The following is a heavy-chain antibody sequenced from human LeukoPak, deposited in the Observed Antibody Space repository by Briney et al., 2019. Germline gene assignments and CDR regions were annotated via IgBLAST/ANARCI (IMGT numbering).Heavy chain of an antibody. CDR3: AKSSIVVAVAATKNWYFDL. Sequence: GGSLRLSCAASGFTFSSYGMHWVRQAPGKGLEWVAFMRYDGSNKYYADSVKGRFTISRDNSKNTLYLQMNSLRAEDTAVYYCAKSSIVVAVAATKNWYFDLWGRGTLVTVSS. CDR1: GFTFSSYG. CDR2: MRYDGSNK. J-gene: IGHJ2*01. V-gene: IGHV3-30*02. D-gene: IGHD2-15*01.